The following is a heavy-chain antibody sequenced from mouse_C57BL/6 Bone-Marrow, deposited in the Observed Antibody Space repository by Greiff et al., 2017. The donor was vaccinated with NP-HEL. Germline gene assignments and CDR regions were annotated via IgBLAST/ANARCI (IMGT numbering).Heavy chain of an antibody. Sequence: VPLQQPAAALVRPGASVKLSCTASGFNLHHTSMHWVKQRPAQGLEWIGRIDPATGNTKYAPKFQGKATITADTSSNTAYLQLSSLTAEDTAIYYCARGFAYWGQGTLVTVSA. CDR3: ARGFAY. CDR1: GFNLHHTS. CDR2: IDPATGNT. J-gene: IGHJ3*01. V-gene: IGHV14-3*01.